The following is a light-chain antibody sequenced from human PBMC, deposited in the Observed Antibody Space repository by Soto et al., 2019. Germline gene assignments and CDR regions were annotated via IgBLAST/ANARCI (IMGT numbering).Light chain of an antibody. J-gene: IGLJ1*01. V-gene: IGLV2-14*01. CDR1: SSDIGGYNF. Sequence: QSALTQPASVSGSPGQSITISCTGTSSDIGGYNFVSWYQQHPGKATKLIIYDVTNRPSGVSNRFSGSKSGNTASLTISGLQAEDEADYYCSAYTSSSSFYVFGSGTKVTVL. CDR3: SAYTSSSSFYV. CDR2: DVT.